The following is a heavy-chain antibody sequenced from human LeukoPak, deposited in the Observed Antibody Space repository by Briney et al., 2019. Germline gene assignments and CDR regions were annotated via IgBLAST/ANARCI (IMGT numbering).Heavy chain of an antibody. Sequence: GASVKVSCKASGGTFSSYAISWVRQAPGQGLEWTGGIIPIFGTANYAQKVQGRVTITTDESTSTAYMELSSLRSEDTAVYYCARDRPGSIISLPDAFDIWGQGTMVTVSS. V-gene: IGHV1-69*05. CDR3: ARDRPGSIISLPDAFDI. CDR1: GGTFSSYA. CDR2: IIPIFGTA. D-gene: IGHD3-10*01. J-gene: IGHJ3*02.